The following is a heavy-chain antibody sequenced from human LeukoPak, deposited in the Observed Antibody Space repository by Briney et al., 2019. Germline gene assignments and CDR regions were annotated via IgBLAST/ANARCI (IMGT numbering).Heavy chain of an antibody. CDR2: ISNPSSTM. Sequence: GGSLRLSCDASGFIFSDYYMSWIRQAPGKGLEWISYISNPSSTMSYADSVKGRFTISRDNAKNSLYLQMNSLRAEDTAVYYCARCGDGLPCDFDYWGQGTLVTVSS. D-gene: IGHD3-10*01. V-gene: IGHV3-11*04. CDR3: ARCGDGLPCDFDY. J-gene: IGHJ4*02. CDR1: GFIFSDYY.